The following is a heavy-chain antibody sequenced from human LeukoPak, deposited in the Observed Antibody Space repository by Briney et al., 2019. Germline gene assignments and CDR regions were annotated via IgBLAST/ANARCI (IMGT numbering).Heavy chain of an antibody. CDR1: GYTFTGYY. J-gene: IGHJ3*02. V-gene: IGHV1-2*02. Sequence: ASVKVSCKASGYTFTGYYMHWVRQASGQGLEWMGWINPNSGGTNYAQKFQGRVTMTRDTSISTAYMELSRLRSDDTAVYYCARDSGQLDAFDIWGQGTMVTVSS. CDR3: ARDSGQLDAFDI. CDR2: INPNSGGT. D-gene: IGHD2-2*01.